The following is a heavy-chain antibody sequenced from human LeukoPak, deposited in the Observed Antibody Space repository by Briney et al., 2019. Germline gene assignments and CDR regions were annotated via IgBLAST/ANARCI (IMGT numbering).Heavy chain of an antibody. Sequence: ASVKVSCKASGYTFTSYDINWVRQATGQGLEWMGWMNPNSGNTGYAQKFQGRVTMTRNTSISTAYMELSSLRSEDTAVYYCARHVEYSYGYVYWGQGTLVTVSS. CDR3: ARHVEYSYGYVY. CDR1: GYTFTSYD. CDR2: MNPNSGNT. J-gene: IGHJ4*02. V-gene: IGHV1-8*01. D-gene: IGHD5-18*01.